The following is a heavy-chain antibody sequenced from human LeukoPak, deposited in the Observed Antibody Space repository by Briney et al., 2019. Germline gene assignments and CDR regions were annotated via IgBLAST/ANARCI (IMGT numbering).Heavy chain of an antibody. D-gene: IGHD3-10*01. Sequence: GGSLRLSCAASGFTYNSYAMSWVRQAPGKGLEWVSGISRGGGSIYYADSVKGRFSISRDNSKNTLYLQMNSLRAGDTAVYHCAKSSAAGSGTYYGYIDYWGQGTLVTVSS. J-gene: IGHJ4*02. V-gene: IGHV3-23*01. CDR2: ISRGGGSI. CDR3: AKSSAAGSGTYYGYIDY. CDR1: GFTYNSYA.